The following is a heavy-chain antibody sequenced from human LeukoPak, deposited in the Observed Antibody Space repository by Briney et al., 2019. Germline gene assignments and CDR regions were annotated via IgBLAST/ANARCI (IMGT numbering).Heavy chain of an antibody. V-gene: IGHV4-59*11. J-gene: IGHJ4*02. CDR2: ISYSGST. Sequence: SETLSLTCTVSGVSIRSHYWIWIRQPPGKGLEWLGHISYSGSTNYNPSLKSRVTISVDTSKNQCSLRLSSVTAADTAVYYCARDGEGDEGWDYWGQGTLVTVSS. CDR1: GVSIRSHY. CDR3: ARDGEGDEGWDY. D-gene: IGHD2-21*01.